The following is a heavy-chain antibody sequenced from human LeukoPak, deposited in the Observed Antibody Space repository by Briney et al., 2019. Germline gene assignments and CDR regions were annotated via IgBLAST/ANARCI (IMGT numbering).Heavy chain of an antibody. D-gene: IGHD5-12*01. V-gene: IGHV3-11*01. CDR1: GLTFSDYY. J-gene: IGHJ4*02. Sequence: GGSLRLSCAASGLTFSDYYMSWIRQAPGKGLEWVSYISSSGSTIYYADSVEGRFTISRDNAKNSLYLQMNSLRAEDTAVYYCAREGIVATIPFDYWGQGTLVTVSS. CDR3: AREGIVATIPFDY. CDR2: ISSSGSTI.